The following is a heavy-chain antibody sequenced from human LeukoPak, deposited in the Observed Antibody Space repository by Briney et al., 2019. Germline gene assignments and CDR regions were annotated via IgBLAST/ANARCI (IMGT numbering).Heavy chain of an antibody. V-gene: IGHV4-39*01. J-gene: IGHJ4*02. CDR3: ARQPNLRSPGCPHFDY. Sequence: SETLSLTCLVSGDSINRSRHYWAWIRQTPGMGLEWIGSIFYTGGTYYIPYLESRLTISVDTSKNHFSLALTSAIAADTAVYYCARQPNLRSPGCPHFDYWGPGVLVTVSS. CDR1: GDSINRSRHY. D-gene: IGHD1-14*01. CDR2: IFYTGGT.